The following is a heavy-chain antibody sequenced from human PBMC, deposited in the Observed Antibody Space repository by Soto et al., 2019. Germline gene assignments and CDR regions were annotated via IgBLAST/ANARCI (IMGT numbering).Heavy chain of an antibody. CDR1: GVSISSGGYS. CDR3: ARVGDNWFDP. Sequence: QVQLQESGPGLVQPSQTLSLTCTVSGVSISSGGYSWSWIRQHPGKGLEWIGYIYYSGSTYYNPSLKGRVTISVDTSKNQFYLKLSSVTAADTAVYYCARVGDNWFDPWGQGTLVTVSS. CDR2: IYYSGST. V-gene: IGHV4-31*03. D-gene: IGHD3-16*01. J-gene: IGHJ5*02.